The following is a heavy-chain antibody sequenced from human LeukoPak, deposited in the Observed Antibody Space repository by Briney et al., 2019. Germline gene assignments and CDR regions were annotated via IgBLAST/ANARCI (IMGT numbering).Heavy chain of an antibody. J-gene: IGHJ4*02. D-gene: IGHD6-13*01. CDR2: INGGGDIT. V-gene: IGHV3-23*01. Sequence: GESLTLSCEGSRYIFDSYAMTWVRQAPGKGLEWVSSINGGGDITYYAESVKGRFTVSRDNSKNTLFLQMNSLRAEDTAVFYCAKRYGDSTGWFFDFWGQGSLVTVSS. CDR1: RYIFDSYA. CDR3: AKRYGDSTGWFFDF.